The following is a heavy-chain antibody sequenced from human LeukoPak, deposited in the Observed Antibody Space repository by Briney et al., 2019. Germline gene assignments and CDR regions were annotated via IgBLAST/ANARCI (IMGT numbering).Heavy chain of an antibody. Sequence: GGSLRLSCAASGFTFSSYSMNWVRQAPGKGLEWVSGISWNSGSIGYADSVKGRFTISRDNAKNSLYLQMNSLRAEDTAVYYCAREGRWGQGTLVTVSS. J-gene: IGHJ4*02. CDR1: GFTFSSYS. CDR3: AREGR. CDR2: ISWNSGSI. V-gene: IGHV3-48*04.